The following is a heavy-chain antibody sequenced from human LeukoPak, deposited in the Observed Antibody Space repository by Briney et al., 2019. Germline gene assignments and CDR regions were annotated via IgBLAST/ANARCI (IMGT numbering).Heavy chain of an antibody. J-gene: IGHJ6*02. D-gene: IGHD2-2*01. V-gene: IGHV5-51*01. CDR3: ARRDGYCSSTSCYADYYYGMDV. Sequence: GESLKISCKGSGYSFTSYWIGWVRQMPGKGLEWMGIIYPGDSDTTYSPSFQGQVTISADKSISTAYLQWSSLKASDTVMYYCARRDGYCSSTSCYADYYYGMDVWGQGITVTVSS. CDR1: GYSFTSYW. CDR2: IYPGDSDT.